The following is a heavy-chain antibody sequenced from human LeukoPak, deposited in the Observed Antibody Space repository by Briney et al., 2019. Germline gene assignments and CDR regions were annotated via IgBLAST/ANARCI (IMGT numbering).Heavy chain of an antibody. CDR2: ISSSSSYI. CDR3: ARGGGDYRYYYYYMDV. CDR1: GFTFSSYA. V-gene: IGHV3-21*01. Sequence: GGSLRLSCAASGFTFSSYAMNWVRQAPGKGLERVSSISSSSSYIYYADSVKGRFTISRDNTKNSLYLQMNSLRAEDTALYYCARGGGDYRYYYYYMDVWGKGTTVTVSS. J-gene: IGHJ6*03. D-gene: IGHD4-17*01.